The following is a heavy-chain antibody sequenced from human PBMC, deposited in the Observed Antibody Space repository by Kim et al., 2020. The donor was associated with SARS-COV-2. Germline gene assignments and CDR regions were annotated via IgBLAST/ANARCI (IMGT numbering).Heavy chain of an antibody. Sequence: YSTSLKSRLTITKDTSKSQVVLTMTNMDPVDTATYYCAHRRSIIGTTWFDPWGKGTLVTVSS. J-gene: IGHJ5*02. V-gene: IGHV2-5*01. CDR3: AHRRSIIGTTWFDP. D-gene: IGHD1-7*01.